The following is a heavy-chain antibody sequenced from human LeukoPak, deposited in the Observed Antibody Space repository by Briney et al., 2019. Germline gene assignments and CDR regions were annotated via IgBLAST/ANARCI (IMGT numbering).Heavy chain of an antibody. CDR1: GGSISSYY. CDR3: ARYSVADNKHFDV. D-gene: IGHD6-19*01. V-gene: IGHV4-59*08. Sequence: SETLSLTCTVSGGSISSYYWSWIRQPPGKGLEWIGYISYSGSTNYNPSLKSRVTISLDTSKNQFSLKLSSVTAADTALYYCARYSVADNKHFDVWGQGILVTVSS. CDR2: ISYSGST. J-gene: IGHJ4*02.